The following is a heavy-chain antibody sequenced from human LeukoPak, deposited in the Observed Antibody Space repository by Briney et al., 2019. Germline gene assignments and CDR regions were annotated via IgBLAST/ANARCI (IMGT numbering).Heavy chain of an antibody. CDR2: ISGTGGSI. Sequence: GGSLRLSCAASGFSFSSHAMSWVRQAPGEGLEWVSAISGTGGSIYHADSVKGRFTISRDNSKNTLYLQMNSLRAEDTAVYYCATGRYCSSTSRHYYYGMDVWGQGTTVTVSS. J-gene: IGHJ6*02. CDR1: GFSFSSHA. V-gene: IGHV3-23*01. CDR3: ATGRYCSSTSRHYYYGMDV. D-gene: IGHD2-2*01.